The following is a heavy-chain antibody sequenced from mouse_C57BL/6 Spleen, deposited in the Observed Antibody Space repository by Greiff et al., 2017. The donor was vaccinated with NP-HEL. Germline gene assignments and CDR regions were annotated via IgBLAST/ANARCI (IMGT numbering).Heavy chain of an antibody. V-gene: IGHV1-59*01. CDR2: IDPSDSYT. Sequence: QVQLQQPGAELVRPGTSVKLSCKASGYTFTSYWMHWVKQRPGQGLEWIGVIDPSDSYTNYNQKFKGKATLTVDTSSSTAYMQLSSLTSEDSAVYYCSITTVVARGYFDVWGTGTTVTVSS. J-gene: IGHJ1*03. D-gene: IGHD1-1*01. CDR1: GYTFTSYW. CDR3: SITTVVARGYFDV.